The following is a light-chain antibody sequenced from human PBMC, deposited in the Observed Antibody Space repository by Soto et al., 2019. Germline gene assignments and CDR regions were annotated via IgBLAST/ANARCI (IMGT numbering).Light chain of an antibody. CDR1: QCINNY. CDR2: AAS. CDR3: QKYYSAPWT. V-gene: IGKV1-27*01. J-gene: IGKJ1*01. Sequence: DVQMTQSPSSLSASVGDRVTITCRASQCINNYLAWYQQKPGKVPKLLIYAASTLQSGAPSRFSGSGSGTDFTLTISSLQAEDVATYYCQKYYSAPWTFGQGTKVEIK.